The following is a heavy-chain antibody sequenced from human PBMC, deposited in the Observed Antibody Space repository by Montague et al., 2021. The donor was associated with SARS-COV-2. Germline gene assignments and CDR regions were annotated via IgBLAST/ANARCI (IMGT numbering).Heavy chain of an antibody. CDR2: FHNSGST. D-gene: IGHD2-8*02. J-gene: IGHJ4*02. CDR3: ASLVRRLANRSYFFDY. CDR1: GGSIRSYY. Sequence: SETLSLTCTVSGGSIRSYYWSWIRQPPGKGLEWIGYFHNSGSTNYNPSLKSRVTVSVDTSKNQFSLKVSSVTAADTAVYYCASLVRRLANRSYFFDYWGQGTLVTVSS. V-gene: IGHV4-59*08.